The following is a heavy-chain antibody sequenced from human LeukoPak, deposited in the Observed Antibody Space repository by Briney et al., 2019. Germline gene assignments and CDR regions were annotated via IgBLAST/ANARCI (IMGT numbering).Heavy chain of an antibody. CDR3: AKLWFGEPMGVVDY. D-gene: IGHD3-10*01. CDR1: GFTFSSYA. V-gene: IGHV3-30-3*02. Sequence: PGGSLRLSCAASGFTFSSYAMHWVRQAPGKGLEWVAVISYDGSNKYYADSVKGRFTISRDNSKNTLYLQMNSLRAEDTAVYYCAKLWFGEPMGVVDYWGQGTLVTVSS. CDR2: ISYDGSNK. J-gene: IGHJ4*02.